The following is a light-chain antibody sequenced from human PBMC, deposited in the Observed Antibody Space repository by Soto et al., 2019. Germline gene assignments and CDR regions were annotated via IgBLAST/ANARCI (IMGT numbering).Light chain of an antibody. J-gene: IGKJ3*01. CDR3: PQYNNWPFT. Sequence: EIVITQTPATLSVSPGERATLSCRASQSVSSILAWYQQKPGQAPRLLIYGASTRATGIPARFSGSGSGTEFTLTISSLQSGDFAVYYCPQYNNWPFTFGPGTKVDIK. CDR2: GAS. CDR1: QSVSSI. V-gene: IGKV3-15*01.